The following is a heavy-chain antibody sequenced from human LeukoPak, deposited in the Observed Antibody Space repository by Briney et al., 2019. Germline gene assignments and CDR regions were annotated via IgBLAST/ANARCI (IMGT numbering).Heavy chain of an antibody. Sequence: GRSLRLSCAASGFTFSSYGMHWVRQAPGKGLEWGAVIWYDGTNKYYADSVKGGFTISRDNSKNTLYLQMNSLRAEDTAVYYCAREANIVVVPAAILAGSGGAAFDIWGQGTMVTVSS. CDR2: IWYDGTNK. V-gene: IGHV3-33*01. CDR1: GFTFSSYG. D-gene: IGHD2-2*01. CDR3: AREANIVVVPAAILAGSGGAAFDI. J-gene: IGHJ3*02.